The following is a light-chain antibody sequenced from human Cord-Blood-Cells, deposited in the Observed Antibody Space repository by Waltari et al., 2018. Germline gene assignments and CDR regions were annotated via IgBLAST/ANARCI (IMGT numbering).Light chain of an antibody. CDR1: RSDVGRYNY. V-gene: IGLV2-11*01. CDR3: CSYAGSYTWV. Sequence: QSALTQPRSVSGSPGQSVTISCPGTRSDVGRYNYVSWYQQHPGKAPKLMIYDVSKRPSGVPDRFSGSKSGNTASLTISGLQAEDEADYYCCSYAGSYTWVFGGGTKLTVL. J-gene: IGLJ3*02. CDR2: DVS.